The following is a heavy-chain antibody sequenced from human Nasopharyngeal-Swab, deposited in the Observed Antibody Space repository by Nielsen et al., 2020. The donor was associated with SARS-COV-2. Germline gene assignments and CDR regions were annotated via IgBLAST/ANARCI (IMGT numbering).Heavy chain of an antibody. Sequence: SGPTLVKPTQTLTLTCAFSGFSLSTSGVGVGWIRQPPGKALEWLANIYWNDGNRYSPSLKSRLTISKDTPANEVVLTLTNMDPVDTATYYCAHRLLELLAFDIWGQGTMVTVSS. CDR3: AHRLLELLAFDI. CDR2: IYWNDGN. J-gene: IGHJ3*02. CDR1: GFSLSTSGVG. D-gene: IGHD1-7*01. V-gene: IGHV2-5*01.